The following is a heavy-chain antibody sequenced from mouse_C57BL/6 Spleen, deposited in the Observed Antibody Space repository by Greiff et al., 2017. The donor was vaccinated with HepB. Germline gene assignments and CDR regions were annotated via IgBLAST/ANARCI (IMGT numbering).Heavy chain of an antibody. CDR3: ARHEGGAMDY. Sequence: EVKLVESGGGLVQPGGSLKLSCAASGFTFSDYGMAWVRQAPRKGPEWVAFISNLAYSIYYADTVTGRFTISRENAKNTLYLEMSSLRSEDTAMYYCARHEGGAMDYWGQGTSVTVSS. CDR2: ISNLAYSI. V-gene: IGHV5-15*04. J-gene: IGHJ4*01. CDR1: GFTFSDYG.